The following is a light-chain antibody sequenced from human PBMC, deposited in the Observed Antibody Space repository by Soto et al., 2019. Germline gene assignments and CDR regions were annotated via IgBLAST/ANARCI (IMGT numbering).Light chain of an antibody. CDR1: SSDVGSYNL. J-gene: IGLJ2*01. V-gene: IGLV2-23*03. Sequence: QSALTQPASVSGSPGQSITISCTGTSSDVGSYNLVSWYQQHPGKAPKLMIYEGSKRPSGVSNRFSGSKSANTASLTISGLQAEDEADYYCCSDAGSMTFVFGGGTKVTVL. CDR3: CSDAGSMTFV. CDR2: EGS.